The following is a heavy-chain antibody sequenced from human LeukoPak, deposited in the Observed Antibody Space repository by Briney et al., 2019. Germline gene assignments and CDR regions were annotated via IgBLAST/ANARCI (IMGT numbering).Heavy chain of an antibody. V-gene: IGHV4-34*01. Sequence: SETLSLTCAVYGGSFSGYYWSWIRQPPGKGLEWIGEINHSGGTNYNPSLKSRVTISVDTSKNQFSLKLSSVTAADTAVYYCARGGIAVADTFDYWGQGTLVTVSS. D-gene: IGHD6-19*01. J-gene: IGHJ4*02. CDR2: INHSGGT. CDR3: ARGGIAVADTFDY. CDR1: GGSFSGYY.